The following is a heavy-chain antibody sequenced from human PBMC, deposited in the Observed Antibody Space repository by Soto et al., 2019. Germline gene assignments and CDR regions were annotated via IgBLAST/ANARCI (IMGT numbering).Heavy chain of an antibody. Sequence: GESLKISCKGSGYSLASHWVAWVRQMPEKGLEWIGTIYPGDSDTKYSSAFRGHVTISADTSVSTAYLQWRSLEATDSAIYYCARYSGSYWHYLDFWGQGTLVTV. D-gene: IGHD1-26*01. J-gene: IGHJ4*02. CDR3: ARYSGSYWHYLDF. V-gene: IGHV5-51*01. CDR2: IYPGDSDT. CDR1: GYSLASHW.